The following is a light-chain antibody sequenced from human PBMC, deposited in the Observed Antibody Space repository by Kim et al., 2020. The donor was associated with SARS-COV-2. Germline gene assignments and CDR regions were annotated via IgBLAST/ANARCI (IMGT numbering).Light chain of an antibody. CDR2: AAS. CDR1: QTISTY. V-gene: IGKV1-39*01. Sequence: ASTEDRVTIPCRSSQTISTYVNWYQQKPGKPPKLLIYAASSLQSGVPLRFTGRGSGTEFSLSISSLQPEDVASYYCQQSYSTPLTFGGGTKVDIK. CDR3: QQSYSTPLT. J-gene: IGKJ4*01.